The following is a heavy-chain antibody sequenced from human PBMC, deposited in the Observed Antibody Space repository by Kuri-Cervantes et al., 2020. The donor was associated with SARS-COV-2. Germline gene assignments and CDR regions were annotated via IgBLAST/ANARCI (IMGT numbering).Heavy chain of an antibody. J-gene: IGHJ4*02. CDR1: GFTFSSYS. CDR2: ISSSSSYI. D-gene: IGHD1-26*01. CDR3: AKDLSGSYYFDY. V-gene: IGHV3-21*04. Sequence: WGSLRLSCAASGFTFSSYSMNWVRQAPGKGLEWVSSISSSSSYIYYADSVKGRFTITRDNAKNSLYLQMNSLRAEDTAVYYCAKDLSGSYYFDYWGQGPLVTVSS.